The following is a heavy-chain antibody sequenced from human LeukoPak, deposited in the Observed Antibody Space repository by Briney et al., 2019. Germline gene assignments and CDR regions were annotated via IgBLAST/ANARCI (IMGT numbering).Heavy chain of an antibody. CDR1: GFTFSSYG. CDR2: IWYDGSNK. CDR3: AKDSVSPGFNWFDP. J-gene: IGHJ5*02. D-gene: IGHD3-16*01. V-gene: IGHV3-33*06. Sequence: PGGSLRLSCAASGFTFSSYGMHWVRQAPGKGLEWVAVIWYDGSNKYYADSVKGRFTISRDNSKNILYLQMKSLRADDTAVYYCAKDSVSPGFNWFDPWGQGTLVTVSS.